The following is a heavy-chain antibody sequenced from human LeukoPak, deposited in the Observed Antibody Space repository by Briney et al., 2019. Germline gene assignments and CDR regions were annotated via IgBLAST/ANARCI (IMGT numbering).Heavy chain of an antibody. J-gene: IGHJ5*02. CDR1: GGSFSGYY. Sequence: PSETLSLTCAVYGGSFSGYYWSWIRQPPGKGLEWIGEINHSGSTNYNLSLKSRVTISVDTSKNQFSLKLSSVTAADTAVYYCARDFYGYSSGWSTFTPWFDPWGQGTLVTVSS. CDR3: ARDFYGYSSGWSTFTPWFDP. V-gene: IGHV4-34*01. D-gene: IGHD6-19*01. CDR2: INHSGST.